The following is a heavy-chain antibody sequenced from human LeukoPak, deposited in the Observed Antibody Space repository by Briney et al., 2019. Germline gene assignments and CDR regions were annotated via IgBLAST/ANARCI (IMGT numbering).Heavy chain of an antibody. D-gene: IGHD3-10*01. J-gene: IGHJ4*02. V-gene: IGHV4-30-2*01. CDR3: ARASYYGSGTSYFDY. CDR2: IYHSGST. CDR1: GGSISSGGYY. Sequence: PSETLSLTCTVSGGSISSGGYYWSWIRQPPGKGLEWIGYIYHSGSTYYNPFLKSRVTISVDRSKNQFSLKLSSVTAADTAVYYCARASYYGSGTSYFDYWGQGTLVTVSS.